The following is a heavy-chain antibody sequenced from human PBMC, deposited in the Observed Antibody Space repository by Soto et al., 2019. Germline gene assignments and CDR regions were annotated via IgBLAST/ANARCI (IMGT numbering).Heavy chain of an antibody. Sequence: SETQSLTCTVSGGSISGYYWSWIRQPPGKGLEWVGYIYYSGSTNYNPSLKSRVTIRVDRSKKPLYLQLSSVTAAYTALYYCARVVAIGKVDNWGQGTLVTVSP. CDR1: GGSISGYY. V-gene: IGHV4-59*01. CDR2: IYYSGST. J-gene: IGHJ4*02. D-gene: IGHD5-12*01. CDR3: ARVVAIGKVDN.